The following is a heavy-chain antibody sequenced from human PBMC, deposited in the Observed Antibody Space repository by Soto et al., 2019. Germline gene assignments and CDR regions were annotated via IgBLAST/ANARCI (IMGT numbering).Heavy chain of an antibody. CDR1: GGSISSGGYS. CDR2: IYYSGST. D-gene: IGHD3-3*01. J-gene: IGHJ5*02. Sequence: PSETLSLTCAVSGGSISSGGYSWSWIRQPPGKGLEWIGYIYYSGSTYYNPSLKSRVTISVDTSKNQFSLKLSSVTAADTAVYYCARAITIFGVVMMKTLNWFDPWGQGTLVTVSS. V-gene: IGHV4-30-2*05. CDR3: ARAITIFGVVMMKTLNWFDP.